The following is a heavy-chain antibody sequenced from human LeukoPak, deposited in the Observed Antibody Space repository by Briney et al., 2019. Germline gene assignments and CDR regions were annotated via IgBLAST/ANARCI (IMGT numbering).Heavy chain of an antibody. CDR1: GGSISSYY. CDR3: ARERPGMAAAGKGYYYYYGMDV. D-gene: IGHD6-13*01. CDR2: IYTSGST. V-gene: IGHV4-4*07. Sequence: SETLSLTCTVSGGSISSYYWSWIRQPAGKGLEWIGRIYTSGSTNYNPSLKSRVTMSVDTSKNQFSLKLSSVTAADTAVYYCARERPGMAAAGKGYYYYYGMDVWGQGTTVTVSS. J-gene: IGHJ6*02.